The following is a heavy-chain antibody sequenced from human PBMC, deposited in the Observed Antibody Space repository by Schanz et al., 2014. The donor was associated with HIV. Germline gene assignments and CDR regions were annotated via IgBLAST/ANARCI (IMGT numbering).Heavy chain of an antibody. CDR3: AREVRCGGDCYWFDY. Sequence: EVQLVESGGGLVKPGGSLRLSCAGSGFTFSTYSMNWVRRAPGKGLEWVSAISSGNRYIYYADSVKGRFTISRDNAKNSLYLQMNSLRAEDTAVYYCAREVRCGGDCYWFDYWGQGTLVTVSS. CDR1: GFTFSTYS. J-gene: IGHJ4*02. V-gene: IGHV3-21*01. CDR2: ISSGNRYI. D-gene: IGHD2-21*02.